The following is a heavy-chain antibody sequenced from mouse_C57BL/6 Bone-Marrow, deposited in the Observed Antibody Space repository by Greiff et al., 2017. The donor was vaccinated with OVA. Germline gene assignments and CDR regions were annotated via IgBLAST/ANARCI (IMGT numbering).Heavy chain of an antibody. V-gene: IGHV1-64*01. CDR3: ARLDTTVVNWYFDV. CDR2: IHPNSGST. CDR1: GYTFTSYW. J-gene: IGHJ1*03. D-gene: IGHD1-1*01. Sequence: QVHVKQPGAELVKPGASVKLSCKASGYTFTSYWMHWVKQRPGQGLEWIGMIHPNSGSTNYNEKFKSKATLTVDKSSSTAYMQLSSLTSEDSAVYYCARLDTTVVNWYFDVWGTGTTVTVSS.